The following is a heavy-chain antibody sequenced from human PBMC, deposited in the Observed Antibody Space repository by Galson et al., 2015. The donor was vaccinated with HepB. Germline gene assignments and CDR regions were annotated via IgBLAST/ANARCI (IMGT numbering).Heavy chain of an antibody. V-gene: IGHV3-64D*06. CDR1: GFTFSSYA. Sequence: SLRLSCAASGFTFSSYAMHWVRQAPGKGLEYVSAISSNGGSTYYEDSVKGRFTISRDNSKNTLYLQMSSLRAEDTAVYYCVKSRRDGYNYVGAFDIWGQGTMVTVSS. J-gene: IGHJ3*02. CDR2: ISSNGGST. D-gene: IGHD5-24*01. CDR3: VKSRRDGYNYVGAFDI.